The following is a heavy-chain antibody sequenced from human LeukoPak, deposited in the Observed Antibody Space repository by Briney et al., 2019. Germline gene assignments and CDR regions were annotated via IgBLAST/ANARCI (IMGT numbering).Heavy chain of an antibody. D-gene: IGHD3-22*01. CDR2: ISSSSSTI. Sequence: GGSLRLSCAASGFTFSSYSMNWVRQAPGKGLEWVSYISSSSSTIYYADSVKGRFTISRDNAKNSLYLQMNSLRAEDTAVYYCARDSSGYSCCFDIWGQGTMVTVSS. V-gene: IGHV3-48*04. CDR1: GFTFSSYS. J-gene: IGHJ3*02. CDR3: ARDSSGYSCCFDI.